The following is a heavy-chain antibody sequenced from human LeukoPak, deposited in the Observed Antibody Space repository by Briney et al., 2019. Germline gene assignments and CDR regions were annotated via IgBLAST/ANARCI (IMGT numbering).Heavy chain of an antibody. V-gene: IGHV4-34*01. Sequence: RPSETLSLTCAVYGGSFSGYYWSWIRQPPGKGPEWIGEINHSGSTNYNPSLKSRVTISVDTSKNQFSLKLSSVTAADTAVYYCARGFVDTAMVHFDYWGQGTLVTVSS. CDR1: GGSFSGYY. J-gene: IGHJ4*02. CDR2: INHSGST. D-gene: IGHD5-18*01. CDR3: ARGFVDTAMVHFDY.